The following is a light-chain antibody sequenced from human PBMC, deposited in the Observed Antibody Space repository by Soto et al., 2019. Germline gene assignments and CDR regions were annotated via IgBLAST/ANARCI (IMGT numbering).Light chain of an antibody. CDR1: QTISSW. V-gene: IGKV1-5*01. CDR2: AAS. J-gene: IGKJ4*01. CDR3: QQRSNWPPALT. Sequence: DIQMTQSPSTLSGSVGDRVTITCRASQTISSWLAWYQQKPGKAPKLLIYAASTLESGVPSRFSGSGSGTDFTLTISSLQPEDFAVYYCQQRSNWPPALTFGGGTKVDIK.